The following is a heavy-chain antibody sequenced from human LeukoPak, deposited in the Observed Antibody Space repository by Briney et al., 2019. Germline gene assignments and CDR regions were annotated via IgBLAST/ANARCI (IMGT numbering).Heavy chain of an antibody. Sequence: PSETLSLTCAVSGCSISSSNWWSWVRQPPGKGLEWIGEIYHSGSTNYNPSLKSRVTISVDKSKNQFSLKLSSVTAADTAVYYCARADTLVRGVPYGMDVWGQGTTVTVSS. V-gene: IGHV4-4*02. CDR3: ARADTLVRGVPYGMDV. J-gene: IGHJ6*02. CDR1: GCSISSSNW. CDR2: IYHSGST. D-gene: IGHD3-10*01.